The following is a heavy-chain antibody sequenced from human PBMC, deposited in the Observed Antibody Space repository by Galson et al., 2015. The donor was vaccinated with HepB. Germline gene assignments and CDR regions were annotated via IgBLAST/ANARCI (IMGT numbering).Heavy chain of an antibody. CDR1: GFGFSNYG. Sequence: SLRLSCAASGFGFSNYGMHWVRQAPGKGLEWVSSITGSGGSTHYADSVKGRFTISRDNSENTLYLQMNSLRAEDTAVYYCAKDQDGDRLWNFDYWGQGTLVTVSS. V-gene: IGHV3-23*01. D-gene: IGHD4-17*01. CDR3: AKDQDGDRLWNFDY. J-gene: IGHJ4*02. CDR2: ITGSGGST.